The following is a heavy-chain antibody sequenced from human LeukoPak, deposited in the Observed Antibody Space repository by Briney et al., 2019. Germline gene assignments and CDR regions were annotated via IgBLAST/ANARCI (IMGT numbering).Heavy chain of an antibody. D-gene: IGHD3-22*01. V-gene: IGHV1-2*02. CDR3: ASRAWLLPDYYYGMDV. CDR1: GYTFTGYY. Sequence: ASVKVSCKASGYTFTGYYMHWVRQAPGQGLEWMGWINPNSGGTNYAQKFQGRVTMTRDTSISTAYMELSRLRSDDTAVYYCASRAWLLPDYYYGMDVWGQGTTVTVSS. J-gene: IGHJ6*02. CDR2: INPNSGGT.